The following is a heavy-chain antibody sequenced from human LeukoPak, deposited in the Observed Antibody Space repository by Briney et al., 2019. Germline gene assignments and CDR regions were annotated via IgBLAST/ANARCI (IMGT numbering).Heavy chain of an antibody. J-gene: IGHJ4*02. CDR1: GGSFSGYY. Sequence: SETLSLTCAVYGGSFSGYYWSWIRQPPGKGLEWIGEINHSGSTNYNPPLKSRVTISVDTSKNQFSLKLSSVTAADTAVYYCARAILGYCSSTSCYSFDYWGQGTLVTVSS. D-gene: IGHD2-2*01. V-gene: IGHV4-34*01. CDR2: INHSGST. CDR3: ARAILGYCSSTSCYSFDY.